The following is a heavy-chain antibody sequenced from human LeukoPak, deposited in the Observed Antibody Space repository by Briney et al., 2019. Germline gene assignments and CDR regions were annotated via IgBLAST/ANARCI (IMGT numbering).Heavy chain of an antibody. CDR1: GGSISSYH. V-gene: IGHV4-59*01. D-gene: IGHD3-9*01. J-gene: IGHJ4*02. CDR2: IYYSGST. CDR3: ARGYFDWLPDY. Sequence: SETLSITCTVSGGSISSYHWSWIRQPPGKGLEWIGYIYYSGSTNYNPSLKSRVTISVDTSKNQLSLKLSSVTAADTAVYYCARGYFDWLPDYWGQGTPVTVSS.